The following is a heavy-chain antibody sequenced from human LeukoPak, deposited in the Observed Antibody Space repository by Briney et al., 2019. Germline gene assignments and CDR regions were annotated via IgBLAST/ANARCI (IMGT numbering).Heavy chain of an antibody. J-gene: IGHJ4*02. V-gene: IGHV1-18*01. D-gene: IGHD3-3*01. Sequence: ASVKVSCKASGYTFTSYGISWVRQAPGQGLEWMGWISAYNGYTNYAQKLHGRVTLTTDTSTSTAYMELRSLTSDDTAVYYCARPLGNDEYWSLYYFGYWGQGALITVSP. CDR2: ISAYNGYT. CDR3: ARPLGNDEYWSLYYFGY. CDR1: GYTFTSYG.